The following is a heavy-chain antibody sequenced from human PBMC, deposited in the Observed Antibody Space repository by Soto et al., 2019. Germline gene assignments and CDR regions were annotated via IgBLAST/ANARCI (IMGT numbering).Heavy chain of an antibody. CDR3: ARDKPTWIQLVFYYGMDV. CDR1: GYTFTGYG. Sequence: ASGKVSCKASGYTFTGYGISWVRQAPGQGLEWMGWISAYNGNTNYAQKLQGRVTMTTDTSTSTAYMELRSLRSDDTAVYYCARDKPTWIQLVFYYGMDVWGQGTTVTAP. D-gene: IGHD5-18*01. V-gene: IGHV1-18*04. CDR2: ISAYNGNT. J-gene: IGHJ6*02.